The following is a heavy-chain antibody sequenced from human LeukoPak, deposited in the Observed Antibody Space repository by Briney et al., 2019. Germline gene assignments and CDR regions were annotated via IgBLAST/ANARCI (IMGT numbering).Heavy chain of an antibody. J-gene: IGHJ4*02. Sequence: SETLSLTCAVYGGSFSGYYWIWIRQRPGKGLEWIGEINHSGSTNYNPSLKSRVTISVDTSKNQFSLKLSSVTAADTAVYYCARGRYSYGGLDYWGQGTLVAVSS. CDR1: GGSFSGYY. CDR3: ARGRYSYGGLDY. V-gene: IGHV4-34*01. CDR2: INHSGST. D-gene: IGHD5-18*01.